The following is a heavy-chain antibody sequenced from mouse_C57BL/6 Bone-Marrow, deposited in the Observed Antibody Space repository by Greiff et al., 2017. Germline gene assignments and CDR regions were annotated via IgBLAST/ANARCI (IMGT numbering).Heavy chain of an antibody. D-gene: IGHD2-2*01. CDR2: INPSTGGT. Sequence: EVMLVESGPELVKPGASVKISCKASGYSFTGYYINWVKQSPEKSLEWIGEINPSTGGTNYNQKFKAKATLTVDNSSSTAYMQLKSLTSEDASVYYCARYGYGWFAYWGQGTTRTVSS. V-gene: IGHV1-42*01. CDR1: GYSFTGYY. CDR3: ARYGYGWFAY. J-gene: IGHJ2*01.